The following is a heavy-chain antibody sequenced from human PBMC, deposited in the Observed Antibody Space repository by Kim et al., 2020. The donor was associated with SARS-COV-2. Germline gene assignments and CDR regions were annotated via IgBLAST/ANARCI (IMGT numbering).Heavy chain of an antibody. CDR1: GGSISSYY. Sequence: SETLSLTCTVSGGSISSYYWSWIRQPPGKGLEWIGYIYYSGSTNYNPSFKSRVTISVDTSKNQFPLKLSSVTAADTAVYYCARALEGYSSGWYVDYWGQGTLVTVSS. CDR2: IYYSGST. CDR3: ARALEGYSSGWYVDY. D-gene: IGHD6-19*01. V-gene: IGHV4-59*01. J-gene: IGHJ4*02.